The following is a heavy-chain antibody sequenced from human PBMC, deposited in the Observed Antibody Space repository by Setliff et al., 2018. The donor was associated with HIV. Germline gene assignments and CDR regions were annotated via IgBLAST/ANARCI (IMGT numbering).Heavy chain of an antibody. J-gene: IGHJ4*02. Sequence: ASETLSLTCTVSNGSISSHYWSWIRQPPGKGLEWIGNIYYSGSTNYNPSLKSRVTISVDRSQNHFSLKLSSVTAADTAVYYCAREVDYYDSSRYLLLYYFDSWGQGTLVTVSS. CDR1: NGSISSHY. V-gene: IGHV4-59*11. CDR2: IYYSGST. D-gene: IGHD3-22*01. CDR3: AREVDYYDSSRYLLLYYFDS.